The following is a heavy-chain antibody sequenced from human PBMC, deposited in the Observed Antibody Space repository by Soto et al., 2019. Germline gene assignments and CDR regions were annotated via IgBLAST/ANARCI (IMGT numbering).Heavy chain of an antibody. D-gene: IGHD3-10*01. Sequence: GGSLRLSCAASGFTVSSNYMSWVRQAPGKGLEWVSVIYSGGSTYYADSVKGRFTISRDNSKNTLYLQMNSLRAEDTAVYYCAREYYYGSGSYNWFDPWGQGTLVTVSS. J-gene: IGHJ5*02. CDR3: AREYYYGSGSYNWFDP. CDR1: GFTVSSNY. CDR2: IYSGGST. V-gene: IGHV3-66*01.